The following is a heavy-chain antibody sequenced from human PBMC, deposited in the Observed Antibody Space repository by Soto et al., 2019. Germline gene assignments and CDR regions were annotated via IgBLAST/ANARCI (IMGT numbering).Heavy chain of an antibody. Sequence: GGSLRLSCAASGFTVSSNYMSWVRQAPGKGLEWVSVIYSGGSTYYADSVKGRFTISRDNSKNTLYLQMNSLRAEDTAVYYCARDASRGGAYLYYNYYGMDVWGQGTTVTVSS. D-gene: IGHD2-15*01. V-gene: IGHV3-53*01. CDR2: IYSGGST. J-gene: IGHJ6*02. CDR3: ARDASRGGAYLYYNYYGMDV. CDR1: GFTVSSNY.